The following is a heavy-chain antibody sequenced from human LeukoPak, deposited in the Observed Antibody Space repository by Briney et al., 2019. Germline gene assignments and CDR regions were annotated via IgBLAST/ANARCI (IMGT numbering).Heavy chain of an antibody. CDR2: IYYSGST. CDR1: GGSISSSSYY. Sequence: SETLSLTCTVSGGSISSSSYYWGWIRQPPGKGLEWIGSIYYSGSTYYNPSLKSRVTISVDTSKNQFSLKLSSVTAADTAVYYCARGEVYYYYYYMDVWGKGTTVTISS. D-gene: IGHD2-21*01. J-gene: IGHJ6*03. V-gene: IGHV4-39*01. CDR3: ARGEVYYYYYYMDV.